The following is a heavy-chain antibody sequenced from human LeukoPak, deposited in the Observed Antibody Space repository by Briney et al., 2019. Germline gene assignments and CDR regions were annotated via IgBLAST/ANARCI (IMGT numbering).Heavy chain of an antibody. CDR2: INSDGSTT. V-gene: IGHV3-74*01. CDR1: GFTFSRYS. J-gene: IGHJ3*02. Sequence: GGSLRLSCAASGFTFSRYSMNWVRQAPGKGLEWVSRINSDGSTTSYADSVKGRFTISRDNAKNTLYLQMNSLRAEDTAVYYCSRDTADDAFDIWGQGTMVTVSS. CDR3: SRDTADDAFDI.